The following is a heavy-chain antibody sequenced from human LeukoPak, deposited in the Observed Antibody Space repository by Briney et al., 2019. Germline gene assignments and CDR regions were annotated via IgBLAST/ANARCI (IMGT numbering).Heavy chain of an antibody. V-gene: IGHV4-4*02. CDR1: GGSINNNKW. Sequence: SETLSLTCVVSGGSINNNKWWSWVRQPPGKGLEWIGEINHSGGTNYNPSLKSRVTISVDTSKNQFSLKLSSVTAADTAMYYCARYSGYYLSYFDYWGQGTLVTVSS. J-gene: IGHJ4*02. CDR2: INHSGGT. D-gene: IGHD3-22*01. CDR3: ARYSGYYLSYFDY.